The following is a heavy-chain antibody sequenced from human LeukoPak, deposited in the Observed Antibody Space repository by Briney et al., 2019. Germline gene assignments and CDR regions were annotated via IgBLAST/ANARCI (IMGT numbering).Heavy chain of an antibody. D-gene: IGHD2-2*01. CDR1: VFVLSDYY. J-gene: IGHJ6*02. Sequence: GGSLRLYCAASVFVLSDYYMAWARQALGKGLEWVGRSRNKANSYTTAYVASVKDRFTISRDDSKNSVYLQMNSLKTEDTAVYYCARGYCSSITCPDFYGMDVWGQGTTVTVSS. CDR3: ARGYCSSITCPDFYGMDV. CDR2: SRNKANSYTT. V-gene: IGHV3-72*01.